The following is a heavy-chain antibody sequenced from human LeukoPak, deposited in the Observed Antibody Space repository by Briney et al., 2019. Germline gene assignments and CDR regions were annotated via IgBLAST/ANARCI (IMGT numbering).Heavy chain of an antibody. CDR2: INTGNGNT. CDR1: GYTFTSYY. D-gene: IGHD2-15*01. J-gene: IGHJ5*02. CDR3: ARDRVVGLAPFDP. Sequence: GASVKVSCKASGYTFTSYYMHWVRQAPGQRLEWMGWINTGNGNTRYSEKFQGRVTITMDTSASTAYMELSSLRSEDTAVYYCARDRVVGLAPFDPWGQGTLVTVSS. V-gene: IGHV1-3*04.